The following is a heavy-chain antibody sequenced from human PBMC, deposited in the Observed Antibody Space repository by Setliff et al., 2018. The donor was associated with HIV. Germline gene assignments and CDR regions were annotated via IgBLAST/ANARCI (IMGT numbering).Heavy chain of an antibody. J-gene: IGHJ4*02. CDR2: ISAYNGGT. D-gene: IGHD1-1*01. CDR1: GYTFTSYG. CDR3: ARQLSNSLDY. Sequence: ASVKVSCKASGYTFTSYGISWVRQAPGQGLEWMGWISAYNGGTKTTRNFRGRVTMTRDTSINTAYMELSGVRSDDTAIYLCARQLSNSLDYWGQGTLVTVSS. V-gene: IGHV1-18*01.